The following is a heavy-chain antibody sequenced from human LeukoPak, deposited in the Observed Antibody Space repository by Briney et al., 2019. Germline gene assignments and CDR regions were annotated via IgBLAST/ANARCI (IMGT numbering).Heavy chain of an antibody. J-gene: IGHJ4*02. Sequence: GGSLRLSCAASGFIFSSHAMNWVRQAPGKGLEWVSSITSSSSYIYYADSVKGRFTISGDNAKNSLYLQMNSLRAEDTAVYYCARGPFGSSFDYWGQGTLVTVSP. CDR2: ITSSSSYI. CDR3: ARGPFGSSFDY. V-gene: IGHV3-21*01. D-gene: IGHD6-6*01. CDR1: GFIFSSHA.